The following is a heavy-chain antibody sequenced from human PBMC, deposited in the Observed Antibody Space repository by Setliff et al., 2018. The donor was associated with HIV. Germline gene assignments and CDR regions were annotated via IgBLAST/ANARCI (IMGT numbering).Heavy chain of an antibody. CDR1: GVSFSTDMYY. V-gene: IGHV4-61*01. J-gene: IGHJ3*02. CDR2: IHYSGNT. CDR3: AREGMSAYPDAFDI. D-gene: IGHD2-2*02. Sequence: PSETLSLTCTVSGVSFSTDMYYWGWIRQPPGKGLEWIGYIHYSGNTKYNPSLKSRVTISVDTSKNQFSLKLSSVTAADTAVYYCAREGMSAYPDAFDIWGHGTMVTVSS.